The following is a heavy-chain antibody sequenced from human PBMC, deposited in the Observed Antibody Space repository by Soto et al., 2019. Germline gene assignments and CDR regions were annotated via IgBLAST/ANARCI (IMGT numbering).Heavy chain of an antibody. V-gene: IGHV5-51*01. J-gene: IGHJ3*02. CDR1: GYSFTSYW. Sequence: PGASLEISCKGSGYSFTSYWIGWVRQMPGKGLEWIGIIYPGDSDTGYSPSFQGQVTISADKSISTAYLQWSSLKASDTAMYYCARVLMTDFWSVIAFDIWGQGTMVTVS. CDR3: ARVLMTDFWSVIAFDI. CDR2: IYPGDSDT. D-gene: IGHD3-3*01.